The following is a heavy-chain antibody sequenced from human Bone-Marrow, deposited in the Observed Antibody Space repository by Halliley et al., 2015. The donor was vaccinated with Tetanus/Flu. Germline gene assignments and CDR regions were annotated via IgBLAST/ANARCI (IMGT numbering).Heavy chain of an antibody. D-gene: IGHD3-10*01. Sequence: LRLSCAVSGDSISGSAYYWGWIRQPPGKGLEWIGHIFDSGDTYYNPSLKSRVAISVDTSKIQFSLKLSSVTPADTAVYFCARGLRWFVEPATIFNYWGQGTLVTVSS. J-gene: IGHJ4*02. CDR1: GDSISGSAYY. CDR3: ARGLRWFVEPATIFNY. V-gene: IGHV4-39*01. CDR2: IFDSGDT.